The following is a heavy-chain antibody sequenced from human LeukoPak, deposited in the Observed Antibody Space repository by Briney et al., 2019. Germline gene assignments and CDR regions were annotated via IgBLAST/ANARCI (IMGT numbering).Heavy chain of an antibody. CDR1: GFTFRSYG. CDR3: ARDRGSNDPIDY. J-gene: IGHJ4*02. V-gene: IGHV3-33*01. CDR2: IWHGGKNK. Sequence: GGSLRLPCAASGFTFRSYGMHWVRQAPGKGLEWVAVIWHGGKNKYYADSVKGRFTISRDNSKNTLYLQMDSLRAEDTAVYYCARDRGSNDPIDYWGQGTLVTVSS. D-gene: IGHD2-15*01.